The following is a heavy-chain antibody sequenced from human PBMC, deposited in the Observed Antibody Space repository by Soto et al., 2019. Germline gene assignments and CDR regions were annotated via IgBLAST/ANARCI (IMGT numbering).Heavy chain of an antibody. J-gene: IGHJ6*02. CDR1: GFTFSSYG. V-gene: IGHV3-33*01. Sequence: GGSLRLSCAASGFTFSSYGMHWVRQAPGKGLEWVAVIWYDGSNKYYADSVKGRFTISRDNSKNTLYLQMNSLRAEDTAVYYCARDRHYYYYYYGMDVWGQGTTVTASS. CDR2: IWYDGSNK. CDR3: ARDRHYYYYYYGMDV.